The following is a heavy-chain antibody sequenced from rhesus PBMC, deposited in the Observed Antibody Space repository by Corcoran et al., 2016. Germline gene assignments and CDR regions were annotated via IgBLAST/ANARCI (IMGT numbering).Heavy chain of an antibody. CDR2: IYGSGNRT. Sequence: QLQLQESGPGLVKPSETLSVTCAVSGGSISSSYWSWIRQAPGKGLEWIGYIYGSGNRTNNNPPPEGPVTLSVAASKDQFSLKLSSVAAADTAVYYCVREIDSGYPFDYWGQGVLVTVSS. CDR3: VREIDSGYPFDY. CDR1: GGSISSSY. V-gene: IGHV4-169*02. J-gene: IGHJ4*01. D-gene: IGHD3-28*01.